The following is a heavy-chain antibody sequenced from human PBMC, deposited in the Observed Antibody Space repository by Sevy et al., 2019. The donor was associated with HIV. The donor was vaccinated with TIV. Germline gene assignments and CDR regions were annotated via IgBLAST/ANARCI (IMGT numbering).Heavy chain of an antibody. CDR3: ARERTYLFDY. CDR1: GFTFGSYG. Sequence: GGSLRLSCVASGFTFGSYGMLWVRQAPGKGLEWVADIWFDGSNIHYADSVRGRFTISRANSKNTLSLHMSSLRVEDTAVYYCARERTYLFDYCGQGTLVTVSS. J-gene: IGHJ4*02. CDR2: IWFDGSNI. V-gene: IGHV3-33*01.